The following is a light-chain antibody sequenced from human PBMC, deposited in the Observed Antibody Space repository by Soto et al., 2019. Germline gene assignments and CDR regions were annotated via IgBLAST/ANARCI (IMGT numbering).Light chain of an antibody. V-gene: IGLV1-51*02. Sequence: QSVLTQPPSVSAAPGQKVIISCSGGTSNIGNNFACWYQHLPGAAPKLLIYEDDKPASGIPDRFSGSRSVTSTTLSINGLQTGYEADYYCGTWDIRLNAHVFGTGTKVTVL. CDR3: GTWDIRLNAHV. CDR2: EDD. CDR1: TSNIGNNF. J-gene: IGLJ1*01.